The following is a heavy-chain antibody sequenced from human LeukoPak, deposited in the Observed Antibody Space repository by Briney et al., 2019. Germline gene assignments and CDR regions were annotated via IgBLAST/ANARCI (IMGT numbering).Heavy chain of an antibody. Sequence: PSETLSLTCTVSGGSISSSSYYWGWIRQPPGKGLEWIGSIYYSGSTYYNPSLKSRVTISVDTSKNQFSLKLSSVTAADTAVYYCARLVDIVATTEPRIDDWGQGTLVTVSS. CDR2: IYYSGST. D-gene: IGHD5-12*01. CDR3: ARLVDIVATTEPRIDD. J-gene: IGHJ4*02. V-gene: IGHV4-39*01. CDR1: GGSISSSSYY.